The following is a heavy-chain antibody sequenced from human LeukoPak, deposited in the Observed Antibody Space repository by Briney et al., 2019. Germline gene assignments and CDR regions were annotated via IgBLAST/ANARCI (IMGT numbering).Heavy chain of an antibody. V-gene: IGHV1-2*02. J-gene: IGHJ4*02. D-gene: IGHD3-9*01. CDR1: GYTFTGYY. Sequence: ASVKVSCKASGYTFTGYYMHWVRQAPGQGLEWMGWINPNSGGTNYAQKFQGRVTMTRDTSISTAYMELSRLRSDDTAVYYCARVEYSDFLTVHYWGQGTLVTVSS. CDR3: ARVEYSDFLTVHY. CDR2: INPNSGGT.